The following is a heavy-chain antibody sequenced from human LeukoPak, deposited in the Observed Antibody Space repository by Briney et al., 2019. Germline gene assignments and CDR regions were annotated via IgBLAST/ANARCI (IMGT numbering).Heavy chain of an antibody. CDR2: IYPGDSDI. CDR3: ARQFGGNSEFDY. Sequence: GESLKISCNGSGYXFTSYWICWVRQMPGKGLEWMGIIYPGDSDIRYSPSFQGQVTISADKSISTAYLQWSSLKASGTAMYYCARQFGGNSEFDYWGQGTLVTVSS. CDR1: GYXFTSYW. D-gene: IGHD4-23*01. V-gene: IGHV5-51*01. J-gene: IGHJ4*02.